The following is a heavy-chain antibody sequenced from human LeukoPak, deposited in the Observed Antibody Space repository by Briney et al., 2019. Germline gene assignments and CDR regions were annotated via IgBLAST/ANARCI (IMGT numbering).Heavy chain of an antibody. D-gene: IGHD6-6*01. CDR2: ISGSGYYS. V-gene: IGHV3-23*01. CDR1: EFTFDNYA. J-gene: IGHJ4*02. Sequence: GGSLRLSCAASEFTFDNYAMSWVRQAPGKGLEWVSVISGSGYYSYYADSVKGRFTVSRDNSKTTLYLQMNSLRADDTAVYYCARGRGLPVRPPNEGFLDYWGRGTLVTVSS. CDR3: ARGRGLPVRPPNEGFLDY.